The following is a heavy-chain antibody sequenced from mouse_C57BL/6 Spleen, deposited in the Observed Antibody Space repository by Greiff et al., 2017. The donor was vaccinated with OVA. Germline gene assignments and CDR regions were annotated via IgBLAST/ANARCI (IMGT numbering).Heavy chain of an antibody. J-gene: IGHJ2*01. D-gene: IGHD2-2*01. CDR2: IRNKANGYTT. CDR1: GFTFTDYY. Sequence: EVQLVESGGGLVQPGGSLSLSCAASGFTFTDYYMSWVRQPPGKALEWLGFIRNKANGYTTEYSASVKGRFTISRDNSQSILYLQMNALRAEDSATYYFARYWGYDENYCDYWGQGTTLTVSS. V-gene: IGHV7-3*01. CDR3: ARYWGYDENYCDY.